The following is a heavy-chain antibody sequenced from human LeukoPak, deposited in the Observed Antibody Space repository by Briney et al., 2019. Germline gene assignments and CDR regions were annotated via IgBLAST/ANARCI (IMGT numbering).Heavy chain of an antibody. Sequence: GGSLRLSCAASGFIVSSNYMSWVRQVPGKGLEWVSVIYSSGNTYYADSVKGRFTISRDNSKNTLYLQMNSLRAEDTALYYCARDSGNYRYDNFDYWGQGTLVTVSS. CDR2: IYSSGNT. J-gene: IGHJ4*02. CDR3: ARDSGNYRYDNFDY. V-gene: IGHV3-66*03. CDR1: GFIVSSNY. D-gene: IGHD1-26*01.